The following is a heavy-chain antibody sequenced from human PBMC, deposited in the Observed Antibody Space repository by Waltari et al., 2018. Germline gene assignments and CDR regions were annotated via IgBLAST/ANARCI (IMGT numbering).Heavy chain of an antibody. J-gene: IGHJ4*02. D-gene: IGHD2-21*01. CDR2: IKKDGTSK. CDR1: GFIFSDSW. Sequence: DVQVVESGGDLIQPGGSLGLSCAGSGFIFSDSWMGWVRQAPGKGLEWVANIKKDGTSKYYVDSVKGRFTISRDNAKNSIYLQMDNLRVEDTAVYYCARHGDFCFDYWGQGVLVTVSS. V-gene: IGHV3-7*01. CDR3: ARHGDFCFDY.